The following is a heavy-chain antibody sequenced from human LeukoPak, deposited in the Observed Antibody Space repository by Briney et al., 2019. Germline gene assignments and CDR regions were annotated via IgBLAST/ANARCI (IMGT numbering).Heavy chain of an antibody. J-gene: IGHJ4*02. CDR1: GGSFSGYY. V-gene: IGHV4-34*01. CDR3: AREPIAVAGPIDY. Sequence: SETLSLTCAVYGGSFSGYYWSWIRQPPGKGLEWIGEINHSGSTNYNPSLKSRVTISVDTSKNQFSLKLSSVAAADTAVYYCAREPIAVAGPIDYWGQGTLVTVSP. CDR2: INHSGST. D-gene: IGHD6-19*01.